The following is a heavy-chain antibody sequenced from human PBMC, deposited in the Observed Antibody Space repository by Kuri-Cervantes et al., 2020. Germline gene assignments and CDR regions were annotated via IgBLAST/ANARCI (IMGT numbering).Heavy chain of an antibody. J-gene: IGHJ4*02. V-gene: IGHV4-61*05. Sequence: SETLSLTCTVSGGSISSSSYYWGWIRQPPGKGLEWIGYIYYSGSTNYNPSLKSRVTISVDTSKNQFSLKLSSVTAADTAVYYCARDWGVRGVITLDYWGQGTLVTVSS. CDR3: ARDWGVRGVITLDY. D-gene: IGHD3-10*01. CDR1: GGSISSSSYY. CDR2: IYYSGST.